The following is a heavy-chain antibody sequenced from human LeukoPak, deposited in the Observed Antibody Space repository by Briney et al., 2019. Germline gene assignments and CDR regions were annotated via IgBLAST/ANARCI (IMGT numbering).Heavy chain of an antibody. CDR3: VKGRDFYFDY. CDR2: IRDDGSKK. J-gene: IGHJ4*02. CDR1: GFTFSDYG. Sequence: GGSLRLSCAASGFTFSDYGMHWVRQSPGKGLEWVTFIRDDGSKKYYADSVKGRFTFSRDNSKNMLYLQMNSLRADDTAIYYCVKGRDFYFDYWGQGTLVTVSS. V-gene: IGHV3-30*02. D-gene: IGHD3/OR15-3a*01.